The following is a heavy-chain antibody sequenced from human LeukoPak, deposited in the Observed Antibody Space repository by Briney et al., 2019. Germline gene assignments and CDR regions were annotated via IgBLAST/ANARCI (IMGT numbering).Heavy chain of an antibody. V-gene: IGHV1-2*02. CDR3: ARVGVVVPAAINPYYYGMDV. J-gene: IGHJ6*02. D-gene: IGHD2-2*01. Sequence: WASVKVSCKASGYTFTGYYMHWVRQAPGQGLEWMGWINPNSGGTNYAQKFQGRVTMTRDTSISTAYMELSRLRSDDTAVYYCARVGVVVPAAINPYYYGMDVWGQGTTVTVSS. CDR1: GYTFTGYY. CDR2: INPNSGGT.